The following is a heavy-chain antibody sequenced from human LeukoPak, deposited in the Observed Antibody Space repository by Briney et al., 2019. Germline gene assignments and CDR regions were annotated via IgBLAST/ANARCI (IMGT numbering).Heavy chain of an antibody. CDR1: GYTFTNNG. CDR2: GSTYNGDT. CDR3: GRDCISTSCYNVY. J-gene: IGHJ4*02. Sequence: ASVKLSCKASGYTFTNNGFSWVRQAPRQGLEWMGLGSTYNGDTTYANNPQGRVTTTTKTSTSTAYSERRSLGTDETPVFYCGRDCISTSCYNVYWGQGTLVTVSP. V-gene: IGHV1-18*01. D-gene: IGHD2-2*02.